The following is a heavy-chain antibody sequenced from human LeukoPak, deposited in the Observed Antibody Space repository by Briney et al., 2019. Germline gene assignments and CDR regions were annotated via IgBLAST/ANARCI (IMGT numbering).Heavy chain of an antibody. CDR1: GGSISSSSYY. Sequence: SETLSLTCTVSGGSISSSSYYWGWIRQPPGKGLEWIGSIYYSGSTYYNPSLKSRVTISVDTSKNQFSLQLSSVTAADTAVYYCARGIVGATYFDYWGQGTLVTVSS. V-gene: IGHV4-39*07. CDR2: IYYSGST. J-gene: IGHJ4*02. CDR3: ARGIVGATYFDY. D-gene: IGHD1-26*01.